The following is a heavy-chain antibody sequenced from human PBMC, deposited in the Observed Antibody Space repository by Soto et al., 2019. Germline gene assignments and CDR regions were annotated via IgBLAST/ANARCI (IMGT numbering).Heavy chain of an antibody. CDR2: ISYDGSNK. CDR3: AKNHWNDASGYYYYGMDV. V-gene: IGHV3-30*18. D-gene: IGHD1-1*01. Sequence: SLRLSCAASGFTFSSYGMHWVRQAPGKGLEWVAVISYDGSNKYYADSVKGRFTISRDNSKNTLYLQMNSLRAEDTAVYYCAKNHWNDASGYYYYGMDVWGQGTTVTVSS. J-gene: IGHJ6*02. CDR1: GFTFSSYG.